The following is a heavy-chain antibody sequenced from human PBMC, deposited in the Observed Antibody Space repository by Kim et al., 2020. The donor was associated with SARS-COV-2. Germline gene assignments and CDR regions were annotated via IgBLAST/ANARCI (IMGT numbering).Heavy chain of an antibody. CDR1: GFTFSSYE. J-gene: IGHJ6*02. D-gene: IGHD6-19*01. CDR2: ISSSGSTI. CDR3: ARVKPQWLVSYGMDV. V-gene: IGHV3-48*03. Sequence: GGSLRLSCAASGFTFSSYEMNWVRQAPGKGLEWVSYISSSGSTIYYADSVKGRFTISRDNAKNSLYLQMNSLRAEDTAVYYCARVKPQWLVSYGMDVWGQGPTVTVSS.